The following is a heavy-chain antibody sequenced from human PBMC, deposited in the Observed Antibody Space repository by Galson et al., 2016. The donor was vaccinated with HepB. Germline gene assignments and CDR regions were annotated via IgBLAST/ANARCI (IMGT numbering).Heavy chain of an antibody. CDR2: FEPDVGET. CDR1: GYSLTEVS. Sequence: LVKVSCKVSGYSLTEVSMHWVRQAPGQGLEWMGGFEPDVGETIDAQKFKGRVTVTEDASTDTAYRERSSMRSVDTAVYYCAVGAMATWGQGPLVTVSS. CDR3: AVGAMAT. V-gene: IGHV1-24*01. D-gene: IGHD1-26*01. J-gene: IGHJ5*02.